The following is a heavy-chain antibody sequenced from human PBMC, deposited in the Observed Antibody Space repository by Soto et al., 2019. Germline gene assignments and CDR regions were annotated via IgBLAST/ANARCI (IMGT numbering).Heavy chain of an antibody. J-gene: IGHJ6*02. D-gene: IGHD3-16*01. Sequence: QVQLVQSGAEVKKPGASVKVSCKASGYTFTSYYIHCVRQAPGQGLEWLGVINPSGGSTSYAQKFQGRDTITRDTSASTLYMELSRLRSEGTAVYYCARVGGGELYDGMDVWGQGTTVTVSS. V-gene: IGHV1-46*01. CDR3: ARVGGGELYDGMDV. CDR2: INPSGGST. CDR1: GYTFTSYY.